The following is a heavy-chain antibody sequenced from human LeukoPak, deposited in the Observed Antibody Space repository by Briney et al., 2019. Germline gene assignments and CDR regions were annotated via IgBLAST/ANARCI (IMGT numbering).Heavy chain of an antibody. CDR1: GDSISNYY. Sequence: SETLSLTCTVSGDSISNYYWSWFRQPPGKGLEWIGYIYYSGSTNYNPSLKSRVTISVDTSKNQFSLKLSSVTAADTAVYYCAVRSPDDAIDICGQGTMVTVSS. CDR3: AVRSPDDAIDI. V-gene: IGHV4-59*01. J-gene: IGHJ3*02. CDR2: IYYSGST.